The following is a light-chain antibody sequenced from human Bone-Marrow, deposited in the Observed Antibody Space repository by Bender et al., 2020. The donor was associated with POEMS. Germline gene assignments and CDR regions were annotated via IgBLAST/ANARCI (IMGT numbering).Light chain of an antibody. V-gene: IGLV1-51*01. J-gene: IGLJ2*01. CDR3: GTWDYSLSTVV. CDR1: SSDIGAYNY. Sequence: QSALAQPASVSGSPGQSITISCTGTSSDIGAYNYVSRYQQLPGTAPKLLIFDNDKRPSGIPDRFSASKSGTSATLGITGLQTGDEADYYCGTWDYSLSTVVFGGGTELTVL. CDR2: DND.